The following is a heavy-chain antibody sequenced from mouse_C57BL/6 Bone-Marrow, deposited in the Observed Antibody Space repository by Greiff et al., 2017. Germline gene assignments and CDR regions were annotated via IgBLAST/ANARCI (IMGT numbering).Heavy chain of an antibody. D-gene: IGHD3-2*01. CDR3: ARESVDSSGAVDY. Sequence: QVQLQQPGAELVRPGTSVKLSCKASGYTFTSYWMHWVKQRPGQGLEWIGVIDPSDSYTNYNQKFKGKATLPVDTSSSTAYMQLSSLTSEDSAVYYCARESVDSSGAVDYWGQGTSVTVSS. CDR2: IDPSDSYT. CDR1: GYTFTSYW. J-gene: IGHJ4*01. V-gene: IGHV1-59*01.